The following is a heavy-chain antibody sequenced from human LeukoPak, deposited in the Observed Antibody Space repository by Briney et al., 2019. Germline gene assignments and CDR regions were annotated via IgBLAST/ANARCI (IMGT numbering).Heavy chain of an antibody. CDR3: ARSVVVPAAMFGAFDI. J-gene: IGHJ3*02. V-gene: IGHV1-2*02. Sequence: ASVKVSCKASGYTFTGYYMHWVRQAPGQGLEWMGWINPNSGGTNYAQKFQGRVTMTRDTSISTAYMELSRLRSDDTAVYYCARSVVVPAAMFGAFDIWGQGTMVTVSS. D-gene: IGHD2-2*01. CDR1: GYTFTGYY. CDR2: INPNSGGT.